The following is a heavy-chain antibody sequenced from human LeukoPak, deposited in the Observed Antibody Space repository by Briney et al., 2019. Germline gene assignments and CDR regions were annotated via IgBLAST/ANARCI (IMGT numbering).Heavy chain of an antibody. Sequence: GGSLRLSCAASGFSFSSYAIHWVRQAPGKGLEWLSFISSDGSEKYYADSVKGRFTISRDNSKNTLYLQLSSLRVEDTAVYYCAREHGRSGYFDYWGQGTLVSVSS. CDR2: ISSDGSEK. CDR3: AREHGRSGYFDY. V-gene: IGHV3-30*19. CDR1: GFSFSSYA. D-gene: IGHD3-22*01. J-gene: IGHJ4*02.